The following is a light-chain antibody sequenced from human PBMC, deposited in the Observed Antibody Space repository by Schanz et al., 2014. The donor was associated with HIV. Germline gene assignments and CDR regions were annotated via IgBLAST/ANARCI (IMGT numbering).Light chain of an antibody. CDR1: TSNIGAGYD. J-gene: IGLJ3*02. Sequence: QSVLTQPPSVSGAPGQRVSISCTGNTSNIGAGYDVHWYLQLPGSAPKLLIYGNNNRPSGVPDRFSGSKSGTSASLAITGLQAEDEADYFCQSYGNNLGGSGVFGGGTQLTVL. V-gene: IGLV1-40*01. CDR3: QSYGNNLGGSGV. CDR2: GNN.